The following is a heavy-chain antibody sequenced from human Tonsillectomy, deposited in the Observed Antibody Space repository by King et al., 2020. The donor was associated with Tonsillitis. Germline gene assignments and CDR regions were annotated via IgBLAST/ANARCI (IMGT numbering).Heavy chain of an antibody. V-gene: IGHV1-46*01. CDR2: IDPSGGRT. J-gene: IGHJ4*02. CDR3: TRESPSYNFDY. CDR1: GYTFTTYY. D-gene: IGHD1-1*01. Sequence: QLVQSGAEVNKPGASVKVSCEASGYTFTTYYLHWVRQAPGQGLEWVGIIDPSGGRTSYAQKYQGRGTMTRETSTSPVYMELSSLRSEDTAVYYCTRESPSYNFDYWGQGTLVIVSS.